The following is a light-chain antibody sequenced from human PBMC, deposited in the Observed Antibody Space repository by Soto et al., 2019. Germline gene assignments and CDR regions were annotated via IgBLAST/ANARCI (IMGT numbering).Light chain of an antibody. J-gene: IGKJ2*01. V-gene: IGKV1-39*01. CDR3: QQSDSTPYT. CDR2: AVR. Sequence: DTQLTQSPSSLSPSVGDRITLSCRASQSIRRNLNWYQQMPGKAPSLLIYAVRDLQSGVPCRFSGSGSGTEFNLTIRSLQPEDLATYYSQQSDSTPYTLGQGTKLEL. CDR1: QSIRRN.